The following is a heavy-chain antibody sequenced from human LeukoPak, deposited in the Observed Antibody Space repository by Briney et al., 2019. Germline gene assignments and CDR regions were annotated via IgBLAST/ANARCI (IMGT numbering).Heavy chain of an antibody. Sequence: KAGGSLRLSCAASGFTFSNAWMSWVRQALGKGLEWVGRIKSKTDGGTTDYAAPVKGRFTISRDNSKNTLYLQMNGLRAEDTAVYYCARELYDSSGPDYWGQGTLVTVSS. CDR2: IKSKTDGGTT. D-gene: IGHD3-22*01. J-gene: IGHJ4*02. V-gene: IGHV3-15*01. CDR3: ARELYDSSGPDY. CDR1: GFTFSNAW.